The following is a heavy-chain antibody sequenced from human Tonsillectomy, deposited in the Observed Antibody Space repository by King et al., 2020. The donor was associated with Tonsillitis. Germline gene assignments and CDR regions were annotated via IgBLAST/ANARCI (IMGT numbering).Heavy chain of an antibody. J-gene: IGHJ5*02. Sequence: VQLQESGPGLVKPSETLSLTCTVSGGSISSYYWNWIRQPAGKGLEWIERIYTSGSTNYNPSLKSRVTMSVDTSKNHFSLKLSSVTAADTAVYYCARQGRDCSSTSCYADLGWFDPWGQGTLVTVSS. D-gene: IGHD2-2*01. CDR3: ARQGRDCSSTSCYADLGWFDP. CDR2: IYTSGST. V-gene: IGHV4-4*07. CDR1: GGSISSYY.